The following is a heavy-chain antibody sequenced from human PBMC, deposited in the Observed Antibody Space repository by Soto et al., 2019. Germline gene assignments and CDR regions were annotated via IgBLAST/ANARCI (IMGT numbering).Heavy chain of an antibody. J-gene: IGHJ5*02. CDR3: AKDKGRRGVILNWFDP. V-gene: IGHV3-30*18. Sequence: GGSLRLSCAASGFTFSSYGMHWVRQAPGKGLEWVAVISYDGSNKYYADSVKGRFTISRDNSKNTLYLQMNSLRAEDTAVYYCAKDKGRRGVILNWFDPWGQGTLVTVSS. D-gene: IGHD3-16*02. CDR2: ISYDGSNK. CDR1: GFTFSSYG.